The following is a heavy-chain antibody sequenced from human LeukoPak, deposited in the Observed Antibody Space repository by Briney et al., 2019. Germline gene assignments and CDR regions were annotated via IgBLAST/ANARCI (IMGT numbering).Heavy chain of an antibody. CDR1: GYTFTSYD. CDR2: MNPNSGNT. CDR3: ARGGRFGEFPGY. V-gene: IGHV1-8*01. Sequence: ASVKVSRKASGYTFTSYDINWVRQATGQGLEWMGWMNPNSGNTGYAQKFQGRVTMTRNTSISTAYMELSSLRSEDTAVYYCARGGRFGEFPGYWGQETLVTVSS. J-gene: IGHJ4*02. D-gene: IGHD3-10*01.